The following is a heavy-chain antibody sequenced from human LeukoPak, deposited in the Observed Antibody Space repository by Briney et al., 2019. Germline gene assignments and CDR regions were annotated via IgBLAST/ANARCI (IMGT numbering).Heavy chain of an antibody. J-gene: IGHJ4*02. D-gene: IGHD2-8*01. CDR3: ARDLETRYCTNGVCPFQDY. Sequence: SVKVSCKASGGTFSSYAISWVRQAPGQGLEWMGRIIPILGIANYAQKFQGRVTITADKSTSTAYMELSSLRSEDTAVYYCARDLETRYCTNGVCPFQDYWGQGTLVTVSS. CDR2: IIPILGIA. CDR1: GGTFSSYA. V-gene: IGHV1-69*04.